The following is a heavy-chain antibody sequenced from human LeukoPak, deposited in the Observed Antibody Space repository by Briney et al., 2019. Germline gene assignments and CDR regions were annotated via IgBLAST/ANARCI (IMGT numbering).Heavy chain of an antibody. Sequence: SETLSLSCTVSGGSISSYYWSWIRQPAGKGLGWIGRIYTSGSTNYNPSLKSRVTMSVDTSKNQFSLKPSSVTAADTAVYYCASGYSSGWYDYWGQGTLVTVSS. D-gene: IGHD6-19*01. V-gene: IGHV4-4*07. CDR1: GGSISSYY. CDR3: ASGYSSGWYDY. J-gene: IGHJ4*02. CDR2: IYTSGST.